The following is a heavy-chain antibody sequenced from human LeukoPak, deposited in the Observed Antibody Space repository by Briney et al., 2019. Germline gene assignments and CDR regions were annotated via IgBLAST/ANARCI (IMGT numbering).Heavy chain of an antibody. V-gene: IGHV3-11*04. CDR2: IKGTGLTT. CDR1: GFIFSDYY. CDR3: AREGWSSSSYYFDY. Sequence: GGSLRLSCAASGFIFSDYYMAWIRQAPGKGLEWISTIKGTGLTTYYADSVKGRFTISRDNAKNSLYLQMNSLRAEDTAVYYCAREGWSSSSYYFDYWGQGTLVTVSS. J-gene: IGHJ4*02. D-gene: IGHD6-6*01.